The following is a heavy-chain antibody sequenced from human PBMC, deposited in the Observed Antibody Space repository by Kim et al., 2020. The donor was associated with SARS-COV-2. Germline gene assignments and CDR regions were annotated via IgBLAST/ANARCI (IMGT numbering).Heavy chain of an antibody. CDR3: VKVSVTNWHSVYFDY. Sequence: GGSLRLSCVASGFTFSRHGMHWLRQVPGKGLEWVAVMSYDGGSISYADSVKGRFTISRDNSKNTLYLQMNSLRAEDTAVYYCVKVSVTNWHSVYFDYWGQGPLLPVPS. CDR1: GFTFSRHG. D-gene: IGHD1-7*01. V-gene: IGHV3-30*18. J-gene: IGHJ4*02. CDR2: MSYDGGSI.